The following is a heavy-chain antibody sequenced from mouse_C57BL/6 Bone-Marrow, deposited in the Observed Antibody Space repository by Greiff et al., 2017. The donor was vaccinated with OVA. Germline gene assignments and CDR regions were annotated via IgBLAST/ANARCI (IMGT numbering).Heavy chain of an antibody. CDR2: SRNKANDYTT. J-gene: IGHJ4*01. Sequence: EVKVVESGGGLVQSGRSLRLSCATSGFTFSDFYMEWVRQAPGKGLEWIAASRNKANDYTTEYSASVKGRFIVSRDTSQSILYLQMNALRAEDTAIYYCARDLWSMDYWGQGTSDTVSS. CDR1: GFTFSDFY. V-gene: IGHV7-1*01. D-gene: IGHD1-1*02. CDR3: ARDLWSMDY.